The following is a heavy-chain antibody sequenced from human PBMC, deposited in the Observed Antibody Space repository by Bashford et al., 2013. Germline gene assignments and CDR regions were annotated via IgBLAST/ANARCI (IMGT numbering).Heavy chain of an antibody. CDR3: ARDRVDFSEWLDPSFVS. Sequence: ASVKVSCKASGYTVTGYFIHWVRQAPGQGLEWMGWINPKIGGTRYAQKFEGRITLTEDKSVKTAYMELSRLTSDDTAVYYCARDRVDFSEWLDPSFVSWGQGTLVTVSS. J-gene: IGHJ5*01. D-gene: IGHD3-3*01. CDR1: GYTVTGYF. CDR2: INPKIGGT. V-gene: IGHV1-2*02.